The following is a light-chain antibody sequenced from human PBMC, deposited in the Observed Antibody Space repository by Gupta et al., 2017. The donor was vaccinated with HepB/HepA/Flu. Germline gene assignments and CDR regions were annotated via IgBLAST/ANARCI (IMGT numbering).Light chain of an antibody. J-gene: IGKJ2*02. CDR1: QSISTW. Sequence: DIQMTQSPSTLSASVGDRVTITCRASQSISTWMAWYQQKPGKAPNLLIYKASSVESGVPSRFSGSGSGTEFTLTISSLQPDDFATYYCQQENSYPCNFGQGTKVEIK. V-gene: IGKV1-5*03. CDR2: KAS. CDR3: QQENSYPCN.